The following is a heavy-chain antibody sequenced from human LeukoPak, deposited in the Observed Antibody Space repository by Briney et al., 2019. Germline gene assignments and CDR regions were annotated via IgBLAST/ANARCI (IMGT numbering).Heavy chain of an antibody. V-gene: IGHV4-59*01. J-gene: IGHJ4*02. CDR3: ARSKDILTGYCFDY. D-gene: IGHD3-9*01. CDR1: GGSISTYY. CDR2: IYYTGST. Sequence: PSETLSLTCTVSGGSISTYYWSWIRQPPGKGLEWIGYIYYTGSTNYNPSLKSRVTISVDTSKNQFSLKLSSVTAADTAVYYCARSKDILTGYCFDYWGQGTLVTVSS.